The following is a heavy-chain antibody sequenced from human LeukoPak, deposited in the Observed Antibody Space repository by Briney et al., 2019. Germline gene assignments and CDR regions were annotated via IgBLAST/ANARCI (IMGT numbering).Heavy chain of an antibody. V-gene: IGHV3-23*01. Sequence: GRSLRLSCAASGFTFSSYAMSWVRQAPGKGLEWVSAISGSGGSTYYADSVKGRFTISRDNSKNTLYLQMNSLRAEDTAVYYCAKVAGDSSGWYTYYFDYWGQGTLVTVSS. CDR1: GFTFSSYA. J-gene: IGHJ4*02. D-gene: IGHD6-19*01. CDR2: ISGSGGST. CDR3: AKVAGDSSGWYTYYFDY.